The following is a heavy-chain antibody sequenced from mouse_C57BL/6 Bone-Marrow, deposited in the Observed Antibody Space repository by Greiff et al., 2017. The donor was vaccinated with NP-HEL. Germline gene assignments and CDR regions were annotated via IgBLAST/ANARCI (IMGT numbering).Heavy chain of an antibody. Sequence: EVKLLESGPELVKPGASVKISCKASGYSFTGYYMNWVKQSPEKSLEWIGEINPSTGGTTYNQKFKAKATLTVDKSSSTAYMQLKSLTSEDSAVYCCARRLGPYFDYWGQGTTLTVSS. CDR2: INPSTGGT. CDR3: ARRLGPYFDY. CDR1: GYSFTGYY. V-gene: IGHV1-42*01. J-gene: IGHJ2*01. D-gene: IGHD4-1*01.